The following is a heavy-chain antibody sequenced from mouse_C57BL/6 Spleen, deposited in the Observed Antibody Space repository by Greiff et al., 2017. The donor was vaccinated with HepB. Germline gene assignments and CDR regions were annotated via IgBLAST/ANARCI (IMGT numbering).Heavy chain of an antibody. J-gene: IGHJ2*01. D-gene: IGHD2-4*01. CDR3: ARWGDYDVYFDY. Sequence: VQLQQSGAELVKPGASVKISCKASGYAFSSYWMNWVKQRPGKGLEWIGQIYPGDGDTNYNGKFKGKATLTADKSSSTAYMQLSSLTSEDSAVYFCARWGDYDVYFDYWGQGTTLTVSS. V-gene: IGHV1-80*01. CDR2: IYPGDGDT. CDR1: GYAFSSYW.